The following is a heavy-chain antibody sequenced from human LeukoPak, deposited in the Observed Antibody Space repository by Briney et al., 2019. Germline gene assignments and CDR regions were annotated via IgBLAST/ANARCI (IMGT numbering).Heavy chain of an antibody. CDR1: GASTSSRY. CDR2: IYNAKNT. CDR3: AQTTGWPGFDF. V-gene: IGHV4-59*08. D-gene: IGHD6-19*01. Sequence: SETLSLTRSASGASTSSRYRSWIRPFPGGALEWIGHIYNAKNTKYNPSLTSRVTISVDTSRNQFSLSLTSLTAADTAIYYCAQTTGWPGFDFWGPGALVTVSS. J-gene: IGHJ4*02.